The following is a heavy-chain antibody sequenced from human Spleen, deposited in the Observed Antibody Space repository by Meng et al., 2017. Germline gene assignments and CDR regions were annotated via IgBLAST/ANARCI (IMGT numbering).Heavy chain of an antibody. V-gene: IGHV1-69*13. CDR3: ARMLPQYFDWLRASYYFDS. D-gene: IGHD3-9*01. CDR1: GGIFSNYV. CDR2: INAVFGTT. Sequence: SVKVSCKALGGIFSNYVIGWVRQAPGQGLEWMGGINAVFGTTNYAQKFQDRVTITSDESTSTVYMELTRLTSEDTAVYFCARMLPQYFDWLRASYYFDSWGQGTLVTFSS. J-gene: IGHJ4*02.